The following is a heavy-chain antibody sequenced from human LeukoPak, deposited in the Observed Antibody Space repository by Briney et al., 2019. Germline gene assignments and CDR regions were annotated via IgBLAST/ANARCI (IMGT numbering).Heavy chain of an antibody. CDR3: ARGQFRFSDFDTSGFDY. Sequence: GGSLRLSCAASGFTFSSYGMHWVRQAPGKGLEWVSVISYDGSNKNYADSVKGRFTISRDNSKNTLYLQLNSLRPEDTAVYYCARGQFRFSDFDTSGFDYWGQGTLVTVSS. V-gene: IGHV3-30*19. D-gene: IGHD3-22*01. CDR1: GFTFSSYG. CDR2: ISYDGSNK. J-gene: IGHJ4*02.